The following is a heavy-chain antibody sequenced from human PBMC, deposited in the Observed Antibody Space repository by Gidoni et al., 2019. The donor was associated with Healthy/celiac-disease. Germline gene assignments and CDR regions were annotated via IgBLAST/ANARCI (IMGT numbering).Heavy chain of an antibody. V-gene: IGHV3-23*01. J-gene: IGHJ4*02. CDR1: GFTFRSSA. CDR2: ISGSGGST. D-gene: IGHD3-3*01. Sequence: EVQLLESGGGLVQPGGSLRLSGAASGFTFRSSAMSCVRQATGKGLEWVSAISGSGGSTYYADSVKGRFTISRDNSKNTLYLQMNSLRAEDTAVYYCAKENDFWSGYSRTYFDYWGQGTLVTVSS. CDR3: AKENDFWSGYSRTYFDY.